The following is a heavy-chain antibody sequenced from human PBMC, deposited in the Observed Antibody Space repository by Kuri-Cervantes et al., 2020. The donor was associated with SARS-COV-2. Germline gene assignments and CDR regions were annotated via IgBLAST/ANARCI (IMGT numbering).Heavy chain of an antibody. CDR1: GGSISSGSYY. CDR3: ARDLYYYDSSGYYDY. D-gene: IGHD3-22*01. V-gene: IGHV4-61*02. CDR2: IYTSGST. J-gene: IGHJ4*02. Sequence: SETLSLTCTVSGGSISSGSYYWSWIRQPAGKGLEWIGRIYTSGSTNYNPSLKSRVTITVDTSKNQFSLKLSSVTAADTAVYYCARDLYYYDSSGYYDYWGQRTLVTVSS.